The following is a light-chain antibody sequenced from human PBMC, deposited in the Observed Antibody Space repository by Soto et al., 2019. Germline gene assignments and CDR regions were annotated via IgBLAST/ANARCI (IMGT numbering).Light chain of an antibody. CDR1: QSVSSN. Sequence: EIVMTQSPATLSVSPGERATLSCRASQSVSSNLAWYQQKPGQAPRLLIYGASTRATGIPGRFSGSGSGTEFTLTISSLQSEDFAVYYCQQYNNWPPFTFGPGTKVD. V-gene: IGKV3-15*01. J-gene: IGKJ3*01. CDR3: QQYNNWPPFT. CDR2: GAS.